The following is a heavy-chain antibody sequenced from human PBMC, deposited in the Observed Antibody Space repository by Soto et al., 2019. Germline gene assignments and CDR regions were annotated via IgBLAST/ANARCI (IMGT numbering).Heavy chain of an antibody. CDR2: ISSSGSTI. D-gene: IGHD2-2*01. CDR1: GFTFSDYY. CDR3: ARGNIVVVPAAIPPNFDY. Sequence: GGSLRLSCAASGFTFSDYYMSWIRQAPGKGLEWVSYISSSGSTIYYADSVKGRFTISRDNAKNSLYLQMNSLRAEDTAVYYCARGNIVVVPAAIPPNFDYGGQGTLVTVSS. V-gene: IGHV3-11*01. J-gene: IGHJ4*02.